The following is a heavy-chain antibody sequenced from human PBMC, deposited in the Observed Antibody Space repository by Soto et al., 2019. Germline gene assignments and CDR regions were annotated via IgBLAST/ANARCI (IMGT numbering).Heavy chain of an antibody. CDR1: GFTFSSYA. CDR2: ISGSGGST. J-gene: IGHJ4*02. V-gene: IGHV3-23*01. Sequence: EVQLLESGGGLVQPGGSLRLSCAASGFTFSSYAMSWVRQAPGKGLEWVSAISGSGGSTYYADSVKGRFTISRDNSKNTLYLQMNSLRAEDTAVYYCAKDTSVLRYFYWLQPDADYWGQGTLVTVSS. CDR3: AKDTSVLRYFYWLQPDADY. D-gene: IGHD3-9*01.